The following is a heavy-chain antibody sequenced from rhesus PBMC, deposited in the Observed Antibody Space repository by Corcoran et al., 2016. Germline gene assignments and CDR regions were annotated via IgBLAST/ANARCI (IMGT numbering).Heavy chain of an antibody. CDR1: GGSISSSY. CDR2: MYGSGSST. V-gene: IGHV4-169*02. Sequence: QLQLQESGPGLVKPSETLSVTCAVSGGSISSSYWSWIRQAPGKGLEWIGYMYGSGSSTNYNPSLKGRVTLSVYPSQNQLSLKLSSVTAAGTAVYYCAREGEYCSSTYCSSSYYFDYWGQGVLVTVSS. D-gene: IGHD2-15*01. J-gene: IGHJ4*01. CDR3: AREGEYCSSTYCSSSYYFDY.